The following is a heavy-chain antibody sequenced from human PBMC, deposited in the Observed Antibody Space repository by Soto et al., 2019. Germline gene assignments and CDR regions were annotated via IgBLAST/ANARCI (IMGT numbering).Heavy chain of an antibody. V-gene: IGHV3-23*01. D-gene: IGHD2-15*01. CDR1: GFTFRSYA. CDR2: ISASGGST. Sequence: GGSLRLSCVVSGFTFRSYALSWVRQAPGKGLEWVSAISASGGSTYNADSVKGRFTISRDNSKSTLYLRLNSLRAEDTAVYYCAKRADCSGGSCPLDYWGQGTLVTVSS. CDR3: AKRADCSGGSCPLDY. J-gene: IGHJ4*02.